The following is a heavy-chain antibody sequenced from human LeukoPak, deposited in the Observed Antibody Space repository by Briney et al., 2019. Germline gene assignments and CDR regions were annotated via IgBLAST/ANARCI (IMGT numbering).Heavy chain of an antibody. Sequence: PGGSLRLSCAASGFTFSSYAMSWVRQAPGKGLEWVSAISGSGGSTYYADSVKGRFTISRDNSKNTLYLQMNSLRAGDTAVYYCAKGLRPPFGELFDYWGQGTLVTVSS. J-gene: IGHJ4*02. CDR1: GFTFSSYA. V-gene: IGHV3-23*01. CDR3: AKGLRPPFGELFDY. CDR2: ISGSGGST. D-gene: IGHD3-10*01.